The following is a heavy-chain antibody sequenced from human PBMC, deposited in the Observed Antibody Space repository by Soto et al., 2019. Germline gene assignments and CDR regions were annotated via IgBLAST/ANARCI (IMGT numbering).Heavy chain of an antibody. CDR3: ATRRGYSDGSYYFAC. CDR1: GYTFTSYA. V-gene: IGHV1-3*01. D-gene: IGHD5-18*01. Sequence: QGQLVQSGAEVKKPGASVQVSCKASGYTFTSYAMHWVRQAPGHRLEWMGWINAGNGNTKYSPKFQGRVTITRDTSASTAYMELSSLCSEDTAVYYCATRRGYSDGSYYFACWGQVTRVTVSS. J-gene: IGHJ4*02. CDR2: INAGNGNT.